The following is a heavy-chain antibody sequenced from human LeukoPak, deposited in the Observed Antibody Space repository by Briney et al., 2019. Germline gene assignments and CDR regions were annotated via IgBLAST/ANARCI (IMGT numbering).Heavy chain of an antibody. D-gene: IGHD5-18*01. CDR2: ISSSGSTI. Sequence: GGSLRLSCAASGFTFSSYEMNWVRQAPGKGLEWVSYISSSGSTIYYADSVKGRFTISRDNAKNSLYLQMNSLRAEDTAVYYCASTRGLWSAFDIGGQGTMVTVSS. V-gene: IGHV3-48*03. J-gene: IGHJ3*02. CDR1: GFTFSSYE. CDR3: ASTRGLWSAFDI.